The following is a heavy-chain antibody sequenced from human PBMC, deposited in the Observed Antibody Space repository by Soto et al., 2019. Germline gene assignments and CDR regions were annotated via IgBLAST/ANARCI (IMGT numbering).Heavy chain of an antibody. D-gene: IGHD2-15*01. CDR3: ARQGDIVVVVAATARAFDM. V-gene: IGHV4-39*01. Sequence: SETLSLTCTVSGGSISSSSYYWGWIRQPPGKGLEWIGSIYYSGSTYYNPSLKSRVTISVDTSKNQFSLKLSSVTAADTAVYYCARQGDIVVVVAATARAFDMWGQGTMVTVSS. J-gene: IGHJ3*02. CDR1: GGSISSSSYY. CDR2: IYYSGST.